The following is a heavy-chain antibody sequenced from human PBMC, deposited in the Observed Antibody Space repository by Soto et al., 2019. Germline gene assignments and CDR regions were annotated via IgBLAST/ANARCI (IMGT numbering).Heavy chain of an antibody. J-gene: IGHJ6*02. CDR3: ARLTAGLYYYYYYGMDV. V-gene: IGHV5-51*01. CDR2: IYPGDSDT. D-gene: IGHD6-13*01. Sequence: PGESLKISCKGSGYSFTSYWIGWVRQMPGKGLEWMGIIYPGDSDTRYSPSFQGLVTISADKSISTAYLQWSSLKASDTAMYYCARLTAGLYYYYYYGMDVWGQGTRVTVSS. CDR1: GYSFTSYW.